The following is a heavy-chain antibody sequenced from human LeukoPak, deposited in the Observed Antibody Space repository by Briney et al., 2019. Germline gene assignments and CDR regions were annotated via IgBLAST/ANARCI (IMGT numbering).Heavy chain of an antibody. CDR1: GFTFSSYA. Sequence: GGSLRLSCAASGFTFSSYAMSWVRQAPGKGLEWVAAISVSGGSTYYADSVKGRFTISRDNSKNTLYLQMNSLRAEDTAVYYCAQDRRYGSGSYWFWSDAFDIWAQGTMLTVSS. CDR2: ISVSGGST. V-gene: IGHV3-23*01. J-gene: IGHJ3*02. D-gene: IGHD3-10*01. CDR3: AQDRRYGSGSYWFWSDAFDI.